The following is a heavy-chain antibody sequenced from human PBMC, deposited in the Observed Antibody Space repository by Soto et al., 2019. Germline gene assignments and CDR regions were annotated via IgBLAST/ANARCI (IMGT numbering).Heavy chain of an antibody. J-gene: IGHJ4*02. CDR1: GGSISSYY. D-gene: IGHD4-17*01. CDR3: ARHMGNYGDYIPSFDY. Sequence: SETLSLTCTVSGGSISSYYWSWIRQPPGKGLEWIGHIYYSGSTNYNPSLKSRVTISVDTSKNQFSLKLSSVTAADTAVYYCARHMGNYGDYIPSFDYWGQGTLVTVSS. V-gene: IGHV4-59*08. CDR2: IYYSGST.